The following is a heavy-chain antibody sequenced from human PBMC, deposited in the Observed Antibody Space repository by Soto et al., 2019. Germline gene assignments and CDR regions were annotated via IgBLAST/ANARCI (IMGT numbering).Heavy chain of an antibody. D-gene: IGHD3-10*01. V-gene: IGHV4-34*02. Sequence: QVQLQQWGAGLLRPSETLSLTCAFYGGSFDDFYWSWVRQSPGKGLEWVGEISHDGGTNYSPSLASRVSISVDTSKSQFSRPLRSVTAADTGLYYCARGQLVWYGDLTPYHRDMDVWGQGPTVPASS. CDR3: ARGQLVWYGDLTPYHRDMDV. CDR2: ISHDGGT. CDR1: GGSFDDFY. J-gene: IGHJ6*02.